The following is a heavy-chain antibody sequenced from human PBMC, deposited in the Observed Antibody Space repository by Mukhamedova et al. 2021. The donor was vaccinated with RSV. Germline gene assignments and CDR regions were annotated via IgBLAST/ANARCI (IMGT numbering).Heavy chain of an antibody. Sequence: RQAPGQRLEWMGWINAGNGNTKYSQKFQGRVTITRDTSASTAYMELSSLRSEDTAVYYCARDLPGYCSSTSCYTRNWLDPWGQGTL. D-gene: IGHD2-2*02. CDR2: INAGNGNT. CDR3: ARDLPGYCSSTSCYTRNWLDP. V-gene: IGHV1-3*01. J-gene: IGHJ5*02.